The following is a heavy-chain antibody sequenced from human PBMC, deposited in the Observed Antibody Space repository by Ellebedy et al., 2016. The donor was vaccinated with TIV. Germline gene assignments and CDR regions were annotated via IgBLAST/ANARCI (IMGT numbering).Heavy chain of an antibody. V-gene: IGHV4-59*01. CDR3: ARGRGSYFVLDP. Sequence: MPSETLSLTCTVSGGSISSYYWNWIRQPPGKGLEWIGYIYYSGTINYNPSLKSRVTISLDTSKNQFSLKLSSVTAADTAVYYCARGRGSYFVLDPWGQGTLVTVSS. CDR2: IYYSGTI. J-gene: IGHJ5*02. D-gene: IGHD1-26*01. CDR1: GGSISSYY.